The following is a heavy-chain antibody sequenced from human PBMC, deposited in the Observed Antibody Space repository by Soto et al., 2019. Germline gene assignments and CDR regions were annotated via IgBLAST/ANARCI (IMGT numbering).Heavy chain of an antibody. D-gene: IGHD2-8*01. CDR2: INPKSGGT. CDR3: ARGDSTDCSNGVCSFFYDHDMDV. CDR1: GYSFTDYH. V-gene: IGHV1-2*04. J-gene: IGHJ6*02. Sequence: ASVKVSCKAAGYSFTDYHIHWVRQAPGQGLEWLGRINPKSGGTSTAQKFQGWVTMTTDTSISTASMERTRLTSDVTAIYYCARGDSTDCSNGVCSFFYDHDMDVWGQGTTVTVSS.